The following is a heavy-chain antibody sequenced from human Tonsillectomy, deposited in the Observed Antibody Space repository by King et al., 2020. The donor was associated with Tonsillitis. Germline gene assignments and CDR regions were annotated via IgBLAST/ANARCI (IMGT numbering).Heavy chain of an antibody. CDR2: IYPGDSDT. D-gene: IGHD2-21*02. V-gene: IGHV5-51*01. CDR1: GYSFSNYW. Sequence: QLVQSGAEVKKPGESLKISCKGSGYSFSNYWIGWVRQMPGKGLEWMGIIYPGDSDTRYSTSFQGQVTISADKSISTAYLQWSSLEAADTAMYYCARRPSCGGDCYSVWYFDLWGRGTLVTVSS. J-gene: IGHJ2*01. CDR3: ARRPSCGGDCYSVWYFDL.